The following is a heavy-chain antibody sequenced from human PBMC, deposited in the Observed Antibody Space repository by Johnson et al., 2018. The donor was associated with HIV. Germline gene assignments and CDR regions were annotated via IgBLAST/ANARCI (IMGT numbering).Heavy chain of an antibody. CDR1: RFTFSNYA. CDR2: ISYGGNEK. V-gene: IGHV3-30*04. D-gene: IGHD4-23*01. Sequence: QVQLVESGGGLVKPGRSLRLSCAASRFTFSNYAMHWVRQAPGKGLEWVAIISYGGNEKYYADSVKGRFTISRDDSKNTLLLQMKSLRAEDTAVYFCARKSVINFDAFDIWGQGTMVTVSS. J-gene: IGHJ3*02. CDR3: ARKSVINFDAFDI.